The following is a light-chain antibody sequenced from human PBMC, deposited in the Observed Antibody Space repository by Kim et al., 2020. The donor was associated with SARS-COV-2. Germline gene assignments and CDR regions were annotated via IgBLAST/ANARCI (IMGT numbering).Light chain of an antibody. CDR3: SSYTSRTTWV. Sequence: GQSITISCTGTSSDIGGYTYVSWYQQHPGKAPKLMIYDVTTRPSGVSNRFSGSKSGNTASLTISGLQAEDEADYYCSSYTSRTTWVFGGGTQLTVL. V-gene: IGLV2-14*03. J-gene: IGLJ3*02. CDR1: SSDIGGYTY. CDR2: DVT.